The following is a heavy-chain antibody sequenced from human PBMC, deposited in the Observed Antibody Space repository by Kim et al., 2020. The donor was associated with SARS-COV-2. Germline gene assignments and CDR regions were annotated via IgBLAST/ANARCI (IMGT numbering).Heavy chain of an antibody. V-gene: IGHV3-7*03. Sequence: GGSLRLSCAASGFTFSSYWMSWVRQAPGKGLEWVANIKQDGSEKYYVDSVKGRFTISRDNAKNSLYLQMNSLRAEDTAVYYCARDSTRGYSYGYTEPYYFDYWGQGTLVTVSS. D-gene: IGHD5-18*01. J-gene: IGHJ4*02. CDR2: IKQDGSEK. CDR1: GFTFSSYW. CDR3: ARDSTRGYSYGYTEPYYFDY.